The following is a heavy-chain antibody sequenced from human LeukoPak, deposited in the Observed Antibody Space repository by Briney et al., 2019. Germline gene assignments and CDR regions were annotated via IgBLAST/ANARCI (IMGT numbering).Heavy chain of an antibody. D-gene: IGHD6-13*01. J-gene: IGHJ4*02. CDR3: AKGLSIAADGDFDY. CDR2: ISSSGST. Sequence: PGGSLRLSCAASGFTFSSYEMNWVRQAPGKGLEWVSYISSSGSTYYADSVKGRFTISRDNSKNTLYLQMNSLRAEDTAVYYCAKGLSIAADGDFDYWGQGTPVTVSS. V-gene: IGHV3-23*01. CDR1: GFTFSSYE.